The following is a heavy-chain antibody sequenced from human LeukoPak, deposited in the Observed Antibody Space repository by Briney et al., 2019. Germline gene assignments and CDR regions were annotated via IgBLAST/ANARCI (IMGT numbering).Heavy chain of an antibody. CDR3: ARAPYYYDSSGYFNAPFGY. J-gene: IGHJ4*02. Sequence: GGSLRLSCAASGFTFSSYAMHWVRQAPGKGLEWVAVISYDGSNKYYADSVKGRFTISRDNSKNTLYLQMNSLRAEDTAVYYCARAPYYYDSSGYFNAPFGYWGQGTLVTVSS. CDR1: GFTFSSYA. D-gene: IGHD3-22*01. CDR2: ISYDGSNK. V-gene: IGHV3-30*04.